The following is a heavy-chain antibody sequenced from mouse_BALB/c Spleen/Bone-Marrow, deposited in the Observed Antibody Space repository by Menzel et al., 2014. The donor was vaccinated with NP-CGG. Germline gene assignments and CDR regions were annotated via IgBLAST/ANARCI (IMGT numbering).Heavy chain of an antibody. J-gene: IGHJ3*01. CDR2: IYPSTGYT. Sequence: QVQLKQSGAELAKPGASVKVSCKASGYTFTSYWMHWVKQRPGQGLEWIGYIYPSTGYTEYNQKFKDKVTLTADKSSSTAYMQLSSLTSEDSAVYYCARDDYAYWGQGTLVTVSA. CDR3: ARDDYAY. V-gene: IGHV1-7*01. D-gene: IGHD2-4*01. CDR1: GYTFTSYW.